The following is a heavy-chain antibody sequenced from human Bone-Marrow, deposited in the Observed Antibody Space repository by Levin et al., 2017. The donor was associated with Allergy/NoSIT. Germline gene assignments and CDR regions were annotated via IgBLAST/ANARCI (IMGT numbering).Heavy chain of an antibody. J-gene: IGHJ5*02. V-gene: IGHV4-59*01. CDR3: ARDRSDYVWGTASGWFDP. CDR2: IYYSGST. D-gene: IGHD3-16*01. CDR1: GGSISSYY. Sequence: SETLSLTCTVSGGSISSYYWSWIRQPPGKGLEWIGYIYYSGSTNYNPSLKSRVTISVDTSKNQFSLKLSSVTAADTAVYYCARDRSDYVWGTASGWFDPWGQGTLVTVSS.